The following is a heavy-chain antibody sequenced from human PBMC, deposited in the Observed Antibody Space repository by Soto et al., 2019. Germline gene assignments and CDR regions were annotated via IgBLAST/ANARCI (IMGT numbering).Heavy chain of an antibody. CDR3: AGGTPYGGYCSSGSCSYQIDY. CDR1: GGSFSGYY. Sequence: SETLSLTCAVYGGSFSGYYWSWIRQPPGKGLEWIGEINHSGSTNYNPSLKSRVTISVDTSKNQFSLKLSSVTAADTAVYYCAGGTPYGGYCSSGSCSYQIDYWGQGTLVTVPS. D-gene: IGHD2-15*01. V-gene: IGHV4-34*01. CDR2: INHSGST. J-gene: IGHJ4*02.